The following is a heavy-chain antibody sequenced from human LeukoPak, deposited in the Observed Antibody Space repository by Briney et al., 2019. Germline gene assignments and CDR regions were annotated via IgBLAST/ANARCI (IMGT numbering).Heavy chain of an antibody. Sequence: GGSLRLSCAVSGFTVRDNYLNWVRQTPGKGLECVSVLYSGGAAYYADSVKGRFTISRDTSKNTLSLQMNSLRVEDTVLYYCARGAFSPHGSYYGHWGQGTLVTVSS. J-gene: IGHJ4*02. CDR1: GFTVRDNY. D-gene: IGHD1-26*01. V-gene: IGHV3-53*01. CDR2: LYSGGAA. CDR3: ARGAFSPHGSYYGH.